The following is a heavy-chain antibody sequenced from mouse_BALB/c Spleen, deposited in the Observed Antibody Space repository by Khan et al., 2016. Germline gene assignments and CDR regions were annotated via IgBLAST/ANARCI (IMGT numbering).Heavy chain of an antibody. J-gene: IGHJ3*01. CDR1: GYSITSGYY. Sequence: EVQLQESGPGLVKPSQSLSLTCSVTGYSITSGYYWNWIRQFPGNKLEWMGCISYDGSDNYNPSLKNRISITRDTSKNQFFLKLNSMTTEDTATYYCAREGITGTFVYGGQGTLVTVSA. V-gene: IGHV3-6*02. CDR3: AREGITGTFVY. D-gene: IGHD4-1*01. CDR2: ISYDGSD.